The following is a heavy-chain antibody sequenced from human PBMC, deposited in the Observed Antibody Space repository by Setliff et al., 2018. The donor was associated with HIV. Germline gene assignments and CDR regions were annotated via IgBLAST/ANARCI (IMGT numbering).Heavy chain of an antibody. CDR1: GGTSNTYA. J-gene: IGHJ5*02. CDR3: ARGYCGGGICYSPNWLDP. CDR2: VITILDIT. Sequence: SVKVSCKASGGTSNTYAINWVRQAPGQGLEWMGQVITILDITSYAQKFQGRVTITADESTNTMHMELSSLRSDDTAVYYCARGYCGGGICYSPNWLDPWGQGTLVTVSS. V-gene: IGHV1-69*10. D-gene: IGHD2-15*01.